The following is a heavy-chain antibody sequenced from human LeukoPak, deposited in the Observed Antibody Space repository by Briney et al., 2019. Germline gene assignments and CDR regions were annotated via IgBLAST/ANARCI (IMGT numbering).Heavy chain of an antibody. V-gene: IGHV3-74*01. J-gene: IGHJ1*01. D-gene: IGHD3-22*01. Sequence: GGSLRLSCAASGFSFSSYWMHWVRQAPGKGLVWVSRIKSDGKTNYADSVKGRFTISRDNAKNTVSLQMNSLKAEDTGVYYCARAPSEIGGYYPEYFRHWGQGTLVTVSS. CDR2: IKSDGKT. CDR1: GFSFSSYW. CDR3: ARAPSEIGGYYPEYFRH.